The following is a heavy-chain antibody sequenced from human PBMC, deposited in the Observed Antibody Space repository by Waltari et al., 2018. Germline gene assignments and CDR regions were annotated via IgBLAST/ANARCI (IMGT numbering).Heavy chain of an antibody. V-gene: IGHV5-51*01. CDR2: LLHGEAKT. D-gene: IGHD1-26*01. Sequence: EVPLVQSGAEVKKHGESLKISCKGSGYTFSDYCIAWVRQMLGEGLEWMGILLHGEAKTRYSPSFQVQVSTSAEKSITTAYLQCSSLKASDSAMYYCARLARNGTYSYFDYWGQGTLVTVSS. CDR3: ARLARNGTYSYFDY. J-gene: IGHJ4*02. CDR1: GYTFSDYC.